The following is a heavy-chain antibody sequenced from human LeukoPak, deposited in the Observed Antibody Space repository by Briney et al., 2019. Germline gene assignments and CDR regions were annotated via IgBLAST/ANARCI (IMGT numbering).Heavy chain of an antibody. CDR3: ASSYGDLDY. V-gene: IGHV4-34*01. CDR2: INRSGST. CDR1: GGSFSGYY. J-gene: IGHJ4*02. D-gene: IGHD4-17*01. Sequence: SETLSLTCAVYGGSFSGYYWSWIRQPPGKGLEWSGDINRSGSTNYNPSLKRRVTISVDTSKNHFSLKRRPVTDADTAVYYCASSYGDLDYWGQGTLVTVST.